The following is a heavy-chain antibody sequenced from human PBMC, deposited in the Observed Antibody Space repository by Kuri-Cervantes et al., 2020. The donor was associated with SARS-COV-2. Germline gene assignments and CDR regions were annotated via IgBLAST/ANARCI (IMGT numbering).Heavy chain of an antibody. CDR3: ARDMGAIVLVRRDWFDP. J-gene: IGHJ5*02. V-gene: IGHV3-11*04. CDR1: GFTFSDYY. D-gene: IGHD2-8*01. Sequence: GESLKISCAASGFTFSDYYMSWIRQAPGKGLEWVSYISSSGSTIYYADSVKGRFTISRDNAKNSLYLQMNSLRAEDTAVYYCARDMGAIVLVRRDWFDPWGPGTLVTVSS. CDR2: ISSSGSTI.